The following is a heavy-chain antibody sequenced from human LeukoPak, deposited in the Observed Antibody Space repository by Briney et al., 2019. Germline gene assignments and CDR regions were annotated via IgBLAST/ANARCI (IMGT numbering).Heavy chain of an antibody. V-gene: IGHV3-23*01. CDR2: ISGSGGST. CDR3: AKGRVGAIAYFDF. D-gene: IGHD1-26*01. Sequence: SGGSLRLSCAASGFTFSSYAMSWVRQAPGKGLEWVSAISGSGGSTYYADSVKGRFTISRDNSKNTLYLQMNSLRAEDTAVYYCAKGRVGAIAYFDFWGQGTLVTASS. J-gene: IGHJ4*02. CDR1: GFTFSSYA.